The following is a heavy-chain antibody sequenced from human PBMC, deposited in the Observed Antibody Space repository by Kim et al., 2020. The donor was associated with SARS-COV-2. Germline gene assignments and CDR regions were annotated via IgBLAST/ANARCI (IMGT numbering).Heavy chain of an antibody. CDR2: IYYSGNT. D-gene: IGHD3-22*01. CDR1: GGSISSSSYY. V-gene: IGHV4-39*01. J-gene: IGHJ4*02. CDR3: EGGYVPLKDY. Sequence: SETLSLTCTVSGGSISSSSYYWGWIRQPPGKGLEWIGSIYYSGNTYYNPSLKSRVTISVDTSKNQFSLKLSSVTAADTAVYYCEGGYVPLKDYWGQGTLVTVSS.